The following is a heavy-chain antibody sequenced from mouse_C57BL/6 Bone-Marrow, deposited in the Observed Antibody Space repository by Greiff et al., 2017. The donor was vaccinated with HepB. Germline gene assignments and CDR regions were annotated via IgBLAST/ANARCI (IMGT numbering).Heavy chain of an antibody. CDR2: ISNLAYSI. CDR3: ARHRRYAMDY. J-gene: IGHJ4*01. V-gene: IGHV5-15*01. Sequence: EVQLQQSGGGLVQPGGSLKLSCAASGFTFSDYGMAWVRQAPRKGPEWVAFISNLAYSIYYADTVTGRFTISRENAMNTLYLEMSSLRSEDTAMYYCARHRRYAMDYWGQGTSVTVSS. CDR1: GFTFSDYG.